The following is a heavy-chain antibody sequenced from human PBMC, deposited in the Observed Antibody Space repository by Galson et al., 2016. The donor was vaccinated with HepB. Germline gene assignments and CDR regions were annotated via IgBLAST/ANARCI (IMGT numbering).Heavy chain of an antibody. CDR2: IYAGHGNT. D-gene: IGHD4-17*01. V-gene: IGHV1-3*01. Sequence: SVKVSCKAFGYTFSTYALHWVRQAPGQRLEWLGWIYAGHGNTKYSQKFQNRVTITSDTSASTAYMELSSLRSEDTAIYYCARVFTDNGDWFTPLDYWGQGTLVTVSS. J-gene: IGHJ4*02. CDR3: ARVFTDNGDWFTPLDY. CDR1: GYTFSTYA.